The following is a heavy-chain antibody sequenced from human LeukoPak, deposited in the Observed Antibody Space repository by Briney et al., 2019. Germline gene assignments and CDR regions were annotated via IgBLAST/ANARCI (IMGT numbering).Heavy chain of an antibody. CDR2: IYYRGHT. V-gene: IGHV4-39*01. CDR3: ATRGAVAVIDY. J-gene: IGHJ4*02. Sequence: SETLSLNCNVSGGSISSGSYYWSWLRQSLGKGLELIGSIYYRGHTYYNPSLKGRVTISVDMSQNQFSLKLSSVTAAETAVYFCATRGAVAVIDYWGQGTLVTVSS. D-gene: IGHD6-19*01. CDR1: GGSISSGSYY.